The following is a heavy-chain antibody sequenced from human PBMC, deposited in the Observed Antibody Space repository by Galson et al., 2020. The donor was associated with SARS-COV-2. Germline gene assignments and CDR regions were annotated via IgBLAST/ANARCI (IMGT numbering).Heavy chain of an antibody. D-gene: IGHD3-3*01. CDR1: AASIRTSTSF. CDR2: LHYTKAT. V-gene: IGHV4-39*01. J-gene: IGHJ5*02. CDR3: ASQLYYLWSGYYNWFDP. Sequence: SETMYITCTVSAASIRTSTSFWGWIRQLPGKGREWIGSLHYTKATYYNPSLKSRVTIFADASKNQFSLNLKSVTAADTAVYYCASQLYYLWSGYYNWFDPWGQGTLVTVSS.